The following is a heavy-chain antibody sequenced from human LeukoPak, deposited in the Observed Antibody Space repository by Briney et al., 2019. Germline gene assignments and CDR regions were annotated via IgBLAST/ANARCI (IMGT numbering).Heavy chain of an antibody. CDR1: GFTFSSYA. J-gene: IGHJ6*02. V-gene: IGHV3-23*01. CDR2: ISGSGGST. D-gene: IGHD6-13*01. Sequence: GGSLRLSCAASGFTFSSYAMSWVRQAPGKGLEWVSAISGSGGSTYYADSVKGRFTISRDNSKNTLYLQMNSLRAEDTAVYYCAKASSSWQLYGMDVWGLGTTVTVSS. CDR3: AKASSSWQLYGMDV.